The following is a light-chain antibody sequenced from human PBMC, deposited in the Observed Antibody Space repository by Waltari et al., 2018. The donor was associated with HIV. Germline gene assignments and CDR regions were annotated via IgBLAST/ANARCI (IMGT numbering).Light chain of an antibody. V-gene: IGKV1-5*03. CDR1: KFINNW. Sequence: DIQITQSPSTLSASVGDRVTISCRRSKFINNWLGWYQQKPGQDPKLRIYKASTLESGVPSRFSGGGAGTDFTLTSSSLQPDDFATYCGQQYHSYSSFGPGTIVDMK. CDR3: QQYHSYSS. CDR2: KAS. J-gene: IGKJ3*01.